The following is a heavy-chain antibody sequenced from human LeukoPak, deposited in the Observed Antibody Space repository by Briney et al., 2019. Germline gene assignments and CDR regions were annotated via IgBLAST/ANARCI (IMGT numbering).Heavy chain of an antibody. D-gene: IGHD6-13*01. V-gene: IGHV4-4*02. CDR2: IYHSGST. J-gene: IGHJ4*02. Sequence: SGTLSLTCAVSGGSISSSNWWSWVRQPPGKGLEWIGEIYHSGSTNYNPSLKSRVTISVDKSKNQFSLKLSSVTAADTAVYYCARVVAGSSSWYFDYWGQGTLVTVSS. CDR3: ARVVAGSSSWYFDY. CDR1: GGSISSSNW.